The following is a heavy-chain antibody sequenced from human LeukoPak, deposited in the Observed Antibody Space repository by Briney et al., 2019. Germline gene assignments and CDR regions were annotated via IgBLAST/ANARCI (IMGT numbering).Heavy chain of an antibody. D-gene: IGHD3-22*01. CDR1: GFTVSSNY. CDR2: IYSGGST. CDR3: ARETYYYDSSGYGSAFDI. J-gene: IGHJ3*02. Sequence: PGGSLRLSCAASGFTVSSNYLSWVRQAPGKGLEWVSDIYSGGSTYYADSVKGRVTISRDNSKNTLYFQMNSLRDEDTAVYYCARETYYYDSSGYGSAFDIWGQGTMVTVSS. V-gene: IGHV3-53*01.